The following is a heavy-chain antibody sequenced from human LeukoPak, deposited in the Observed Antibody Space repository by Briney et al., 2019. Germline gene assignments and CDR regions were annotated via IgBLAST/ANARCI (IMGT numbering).Heavy chain of an antibody. V-gene: IGHV4-4*07. CDR2: IYTSGST. J-gene: IGHJ1*01. CDR1: GGSFSSYY. CDR3: ARGPTYYYDSSGYSFFFQH. Sequence: SETLSLTCTVSGGSFSSYYWSWIRQPAGKGLEWIGRIYTSGSTNYNPSLKSRVTMSVDTSKNQFSLKLSSVTAADTAVYYCARGPTYYYDSSGYSFFFQHWGQGTLVTVSS. D-gene: IGHD3-22*01.